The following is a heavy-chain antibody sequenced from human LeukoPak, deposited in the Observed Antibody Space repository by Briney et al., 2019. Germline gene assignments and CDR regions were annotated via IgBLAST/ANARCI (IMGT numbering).Heavy chain of an antibody. CDR1: GFTFSDYY. V-gene: IGHV3-11*04. CDR2: ISSSGSTI. D-gene: IGHD1-7*01. Sequence: PGGSLRLSCAASGFTFSDYYMSWIRQAPGKGLEWVSYISSSGSTIYYADSVKGRFTISRDNAKNSLYLQMNSLRVEDTAVYYCARAHNWKYGTFDYWGQGTLVTVSP. J-gene: IGHJ4*02. CDR3: ARAHNWKYGTFDY.